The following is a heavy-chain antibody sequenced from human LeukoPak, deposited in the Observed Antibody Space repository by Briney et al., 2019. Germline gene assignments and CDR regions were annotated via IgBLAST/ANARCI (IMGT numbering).Heavy chain of an antibody. CDR2: INPSGGST. V-gene: IGHV1-46*01. J-gene: IGHJ3*02. CDR1: GYTFTGYY. Sequence: GASVKVSCKASGYTFTGYYMHWVRQAPGQGLEWMGIINPSGGSTSYAQKFQGRVTMTRDMSTSTVCMELSSLRSEDTAVYYCARGRHYYDSSDYYYEGDAFDIWGQGTMVTVSS. D-gene: IGHD3-22*01. CDR3: ARGRHYYDSSDYYYEGDAFDI.